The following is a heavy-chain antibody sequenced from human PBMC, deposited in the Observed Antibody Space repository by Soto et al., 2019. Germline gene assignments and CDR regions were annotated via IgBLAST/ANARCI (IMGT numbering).Heavy chain of an antibody. CDR3: ISHSREDMIRT. CDR2: IRNKANSYAT. V-gene: IGHV3-73*02. Sequence: EVQLVESGGGLVQPGGSLKLSCAASGFTFSGSSVHWVRQASGKGLEWVGRIRNKANSYATAYAASVRGRFTISRDDSKNTAFLQMNSLNTEDTAVYYCISHSREDMIRTWGQGTLVTVSS. D-gene: IGHD2-15*01. CDR1: GFTFSGSS. J-gene: IGHJ4*02.